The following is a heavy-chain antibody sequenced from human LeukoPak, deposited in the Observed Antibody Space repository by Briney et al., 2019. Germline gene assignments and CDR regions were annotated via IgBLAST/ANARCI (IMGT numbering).Heavy chain of an antibody. CDR2: ITNSGTAI. CDR1: GFTFSSYA. J-gene: IGHJ4*02. Sequence: GGSLRLSCAASGFTFSSYAMSWIRQAPGKGLEWVSSITNSGTAIYYADSVKGRFTISRDNAKNSLYLQMNSVGAGDTAVYYCARDGWIAARFVDYWGQGTLVTVSS. CDR3: ARDGWIAARFVDY. V-gene: IGHV3-11*04. D-gene: IGHD6-6*01.